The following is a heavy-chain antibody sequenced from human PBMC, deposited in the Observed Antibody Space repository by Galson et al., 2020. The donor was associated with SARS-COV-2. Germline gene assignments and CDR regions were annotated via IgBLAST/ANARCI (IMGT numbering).Heavy chain of an antibody. J-gene: IGHJ2*01. Sequence: SETLSLTCTVSGGSISSTTFYWGWIRQPPGKGPEWMGSVYHSGKTYQKPSLESRVTISVDTSKNQFSLHMTSLTAADTAVYYCASSWASDWDVDLWGRGTLVTVS. V-gene: IGHV4-39*07. CDR2: VYHSGKT. D-gene: IGHD1-26*01. CDR1: GGSISSTTFY. CDR3: ASSWASDWDVDL.